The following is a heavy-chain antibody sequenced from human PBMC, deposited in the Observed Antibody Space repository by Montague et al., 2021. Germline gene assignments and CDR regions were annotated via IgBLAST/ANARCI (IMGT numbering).Heavy chain of an antibody. D-gene: IGHD3-10*01. Sequence: SLRLSCAASGFTFSSYWMHWVHQAPGKGLAWVSRISTDGSSTTYADSVKGRFTTSRDNAKNMLYLQMNSLRAEDTAVYYCTFYRFRETPRGFDYWGQGTLVTVSA. V-gene: IGHV3-74*01. CDR3: TFYRFRETPRGFDY. CDR1: GFTFSSYW. CDR2: ISTDGSST. J-gene: IGHJ4*02.